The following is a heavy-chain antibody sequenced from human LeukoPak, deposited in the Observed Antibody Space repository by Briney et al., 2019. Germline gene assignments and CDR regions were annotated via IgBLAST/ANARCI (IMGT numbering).Heavy chain of an antibody. Sequence: SETLSLTCAVHGGSFSGYYWSWIRQPPGKGLEWIGEINHSGSTNYNPSLKSRVTISVDTSKNQFSLMLSSVTAADTAVYYCARDFAYDSSGYARFDPWGQGTLVAVSA. D-gene: IGHD3-22*01. V-gene: IGHV4-34*01. CDR1: GGSFSGYY. CDR3: ARDFAYDSSGYARFDP. J-gene: IGHJ5*02. CDR2: INHSGST.